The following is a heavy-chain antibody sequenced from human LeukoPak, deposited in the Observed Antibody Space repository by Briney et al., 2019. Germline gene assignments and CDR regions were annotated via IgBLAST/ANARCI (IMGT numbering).Heavy chain of an antibody. CDR2: ISSSSSYI. V-gene: IGHV3-21*01. J-gene: IGHJ4*02. CDR3: ARDIGDCSSGRCYSDYIDY. Sequence: GGSLRLSCAASGFTFSSYSMNWVRQAPGKGLEWVSSISSSSSYIYYADSVKGRFTISRDNAKNSLYLQMNSLRAEDTAVYYCARDIGDCSSGRCYSDYIDYWGQGTLVTVSS. CDR1: GFTFSSYS. D-gene: IGHD2-15*01.